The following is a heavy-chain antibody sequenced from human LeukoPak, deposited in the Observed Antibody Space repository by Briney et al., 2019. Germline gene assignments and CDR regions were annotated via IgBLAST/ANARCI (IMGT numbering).Heavy chain of an antibody. J-gene: IGHJ4*02. CDR3: ARGRKNTIFGVVTPFDY. CDR1: GGSFSGYY. D-gene: IGHD3-3*01. CDR2: INHSGST. Sequence: SETLSLTRAVYGGSFSGYYWSWIRQPPGKGLEWIGEINHSGSTNYNPSLKSRVTISVDTSKNQFSLKLSSVTAADTAVYYCARGRKNTIFGVVTPFDYWGQGTLVTVSS. V-gene: IGHV4-34*01.